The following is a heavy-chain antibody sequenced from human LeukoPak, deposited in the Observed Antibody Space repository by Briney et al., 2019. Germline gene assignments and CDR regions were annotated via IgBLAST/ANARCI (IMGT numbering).Heavy chain of an antibody. CDR1: GDSISSGDYY. CDR2: IYYSGST. Sequence: PSETLSLTRTVSGDSISSGDYYWSWIRQPPGKGLEWIGSIYYSGSTYYNPSLKSRVTISVDTSKNQFSLKLSSVTAADTAVYYCASRPGIAVDWGQGTLVTVSS. V-gene: IGHV4-39*07. CDR3: ASRPGIAVD. J-gene: IGHJ4*02. D-gene: IGHD6-19*01.